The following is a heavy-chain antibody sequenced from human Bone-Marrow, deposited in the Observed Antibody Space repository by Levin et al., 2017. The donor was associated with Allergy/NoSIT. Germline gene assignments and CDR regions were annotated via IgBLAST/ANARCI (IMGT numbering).Heavy chain of an antibody. D-gene: IGHD2-8*02. J-gene: IGHJ3*01. Sequence: GGSLRLSCAASEFTFSVYSMNWVRQAPGKGLEWVSSISSRGDSIYYADSVKGRFTISRDNAKNSLYLQMNSLRAEDTAVYFCARPYSSYWETDAFDLWGPGTMVIVSS. CDR2: ISSRGDSI. CDR3: ARPYSSYWETDAFDL. V-gene: IGHV3-21*01. CDR1: EFTFSVYS.